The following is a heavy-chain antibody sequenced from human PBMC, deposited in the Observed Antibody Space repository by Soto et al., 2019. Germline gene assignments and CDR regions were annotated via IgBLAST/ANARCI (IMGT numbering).Heavy chain of an antibody. CDR3: ATDSGSGWGRGFDY. V-gene: IGHV1-24*01. J-gene: IGHJ4*02. D-gene: IGHD6-19*01. CDR2: FDPEDGET. CDR1: GYTLTELS. Sequence: ASVKVSCKVSGYTLTELSMHWVRQAPGKGLEWMGGFDPEDGETIYAQKFQGRVTMTEDTSTDTAYMELSSLRSEDTAVYYCATDSGSGWGRGFDYWGQGTLVTVSS.